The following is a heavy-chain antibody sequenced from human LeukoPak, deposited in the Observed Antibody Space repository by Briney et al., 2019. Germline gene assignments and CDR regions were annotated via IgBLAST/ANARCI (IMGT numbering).Heavy chain of an antibody. CDR3: ARDGWQLDY. D-gene: IGHD6-19*01. CDR2: IKQDGGEN. CDR1: GFTFSSYW. Sequence: GGSLRLSCAASGFTFSSYWMSWVRQAPGKGLEWVANIKQDGGENYYVDSVEGRFTISRDNAKNSLYLQMNSLRAEDTAVYYCARDGWQLDYWGQGTLVTVSS. V-gene: IGHV3-7*04. J-gene: IGHJ4*02.